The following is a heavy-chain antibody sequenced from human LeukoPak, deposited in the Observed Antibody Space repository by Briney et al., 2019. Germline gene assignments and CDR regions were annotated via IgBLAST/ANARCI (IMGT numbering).Heavy chain of an antibody. D-gene: IGHD1-7*01. Sequence: SETLSLTCAVYGGSFSGYYWSWIRQPPGKGLEWIGYIYHTGSTNYNPSLKSRVTISVDTSKNQFSLKLSSVTAADTAVYYCARGNYVDWFDPWGQGTQVTVSS. V-gene: IGHV4-59*01. CDR1: GGSFSGYY. J-gene: IGHJ5*02. CDR2: IYHTGST. CDR3: ARGNYVDWFDP.